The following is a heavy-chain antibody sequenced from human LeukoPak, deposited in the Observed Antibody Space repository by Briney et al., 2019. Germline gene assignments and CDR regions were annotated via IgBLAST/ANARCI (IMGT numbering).Heavy chain of an antibody. CDR2: INFNRRDT. D-gene: IGHD1-26*01. V-gene: IGHV1-2*02. J-gene: IGHJ4*02. CDR1: GYTFRNYY. Sequence: ASVKVFCKASGYTFRNYYIHWVRQAPGHGLEYKGWINFNRRDTNYAEKFQGRVTMTRDTSIDTVYMDLRSLRSDHTALYYCARHKSNGIGIVYCGQGTPVTVSS. CDR3: ARHKSNGIGIVY.